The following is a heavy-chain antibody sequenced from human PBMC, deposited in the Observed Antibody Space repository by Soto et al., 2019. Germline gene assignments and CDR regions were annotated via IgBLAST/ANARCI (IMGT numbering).Heavy chain of an antibody. V-gene: IGHV4-39*01. Sequence: PSETLSITCGASSDSISNRRFYWAWIRQPPGEGLEWIGSIYHTGNAYYNPSLKSRVTISVDTSKNQFSLKVTSVTAADTALYYCARDYFDSSDYTTNWFDPWGQGTLVTVSS. CDR2: IYHTGNA. D-gene: IGHD3-22*01. CDR1: SDSISNRRFY. CDR3: ARDYFDSSDYTTNWFDP. J-gene: IGHJ5*02.